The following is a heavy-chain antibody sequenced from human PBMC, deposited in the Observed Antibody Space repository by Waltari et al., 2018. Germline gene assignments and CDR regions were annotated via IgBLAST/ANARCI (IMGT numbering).Heavy chain of an antibody. V-gene: IGHV4-39*01. CDR3: GRIAFGDDGGYFQH. D-gene: IGHD4-17*01. CDR2: MQYRGST. Sequence: QLQLQESGPGLVRRWETLSLTCSVSGGSISTNYNWGWIRQPPGKGLEWMGNMQYRGSTFCNPSLKSRVTISLDTSKNQFSLRLSSVGAADTAVYFCGRIAFGDDGGYFQHWGQGTLVTVSS. CDR1: GGSISTNYN. J-gene: IGHJ1*01.